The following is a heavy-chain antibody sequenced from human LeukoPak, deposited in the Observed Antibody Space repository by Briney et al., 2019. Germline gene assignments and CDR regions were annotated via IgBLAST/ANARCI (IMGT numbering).Heavy chain of an antibody. CDR2: IYSGGST. CDR1: GFTVSSNY. CDR3: ARDRSAGWSYDYVWGSYSPSFDY. J-gene: IGHJ4*02. D-gene: IGHD3-16*01. V-gene: IGHV3-53*01. Sequence: PGGSLRLSCAASGFTVSSNYMSWVRQAPGKGLEWVSVIYSGGSTYYADSVKGRFTISRDNSKNTLYLQMNSLRAEDTAVYYCARDRSAGWSYDYVWGSYSPSFDYWGQGTLVTVSS.